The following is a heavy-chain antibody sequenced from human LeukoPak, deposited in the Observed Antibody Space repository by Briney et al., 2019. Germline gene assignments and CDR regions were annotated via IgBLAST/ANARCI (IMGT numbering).Heavy chain of an antibody. CDR3: AKESASVIDY. CDR2: IRYDGSNK. CDR1: GFTFSSYG. D-gene: IGHD2-2*01. Sequence: GGSLRLSCAASGFTFSSYGMHWVRQAPGKGLEWVAFIRYDGSNKYYADSVKGRFTISRDNFKNTLYLQMNSLRAEDTAVHYCAKESASVIDYWGQGTLVTVSS. J-gene: IGHJ4*02. V-gene: IGHV3-30*02.